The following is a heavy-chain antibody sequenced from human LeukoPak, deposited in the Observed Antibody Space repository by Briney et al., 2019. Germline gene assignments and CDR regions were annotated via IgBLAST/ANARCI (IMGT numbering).Heavy chain of an antibody. D-gene: IGHD3-22*01. CDR1: GDSIRSYH. CDR2: LYYSGST. CDR3: ARIALYDSSGYNFDS. Sequence: SDTLSLTCTVSGDSIRSYHWSWIRQPPGKGLEWLGHLYYSGSTNYNPSLKSRLTISVDTSKNQFSLKLSSVTAADTAVYYCARIALYDSSGYNFDSWGQGTLVTVSS. J-gene: IGHJ4*02. V-gene: IGHV4-59*07.